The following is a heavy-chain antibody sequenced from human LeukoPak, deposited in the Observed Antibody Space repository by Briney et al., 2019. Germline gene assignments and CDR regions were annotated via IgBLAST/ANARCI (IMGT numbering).Heavy chain of an antibody. D-gene: IGHD4-17*01. J-gene: IGHJ4*02. CDR1: GFTVSSNY. CDR3: ARDTPQTTVTTTYYFDY. Sequence: PGGSLRLSCAASGFTVSSNYMSWVRQAPGKGLEWVSVIYSGGSTYYADSVKGRFTISRDNSKNTLYLQMNSLRAEDTAVYYCARDTPQTTVTTTYYFDYWGQGTLVTVSS. V-gene: IGHV3-66*01. CDR2: IYSGGST.